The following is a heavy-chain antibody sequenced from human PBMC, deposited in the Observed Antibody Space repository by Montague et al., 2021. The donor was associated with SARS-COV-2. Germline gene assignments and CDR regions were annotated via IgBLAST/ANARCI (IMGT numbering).Heavy chain of an antibody. D-gene: IGHD2-2*01. V-gene: IGHV4-34*01. CDR2: INHSGST. J-gene: IGHJ4*02. CDR3: ARVRRPSYCSSTSCPAERYFDY. CDR1: GGSFSGYY. Sequence: SETLSLTCAVYGGSFSGYYWSWIRQPPGKGLGWIGEINHSGSTNYNPPLKSRVTISVDTSKNQFSLKLSSVTAADTAVYYCARVRRPSYCSSTSCPAERYFDYWGQGTLVTVSS.